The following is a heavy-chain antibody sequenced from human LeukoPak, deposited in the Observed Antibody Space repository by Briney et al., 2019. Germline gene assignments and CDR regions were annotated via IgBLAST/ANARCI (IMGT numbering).Heavy chain of an antibody. CDR2: IVVGSGNT. Sequence: SVKVSCKASGFTFTSSAVQWVRQARGQRLEWIGWIVVGSGNTNYAQKFQERVTITRGMSTSTAYMELSSLRSEDTAVYYCAAGRYCSGGSCYSGAFDIWGQGTMVTVSS. J-gene: IGHJ3*02. D-gene: IGHD2-15*01. CDR1: GFTFTSSA. CDR3: AAGRYCSGGSCYSGAFDI. V-gene: IGHV1-58*01.